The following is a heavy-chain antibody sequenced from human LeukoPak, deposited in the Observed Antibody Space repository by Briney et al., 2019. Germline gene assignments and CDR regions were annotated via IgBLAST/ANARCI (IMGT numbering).Heavy chain of an antibody. V-gene: IGHV3-74*01. D-gene: IGHD1-26*01. CDR1: GFTFSSYW. CDR3: AKDSATALVGATTFDY. Sequence: PGGSLRLSCAASGFTFSSYWMHWVRQAPGKGLVWVSRINNDGSSTNYADSVKGRFTISRDNAKNSLYLQMNSLRAEDTALYYCAKDSATALVGATTFDYWGQGTLVTVSS. CDR2: INNDGSST. J-gene: IGHJ4*02.